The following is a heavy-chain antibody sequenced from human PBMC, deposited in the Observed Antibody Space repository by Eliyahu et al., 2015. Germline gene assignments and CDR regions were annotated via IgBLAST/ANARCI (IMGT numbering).Heavy chain of an antibody. J-gene: IGHJ4*02. V-gene: IGHV3-15*01. CDR1: XFTFTNAW. CDR2: IKSKYDGGIT. Sequence: EVQMVESGGGLVKPGGSLRLSCAASXFTFTNAWMNWVRQTQGKGLEWVGRIKSKYDGGITDYAAPVKGRITISRDDSKNTVYLQMNSLKIEDTAVYYCSTGGYFLDYWGQGTLVTVSS. CDR3: STGGYFLDY. D-gene: IGHD1-1*01.